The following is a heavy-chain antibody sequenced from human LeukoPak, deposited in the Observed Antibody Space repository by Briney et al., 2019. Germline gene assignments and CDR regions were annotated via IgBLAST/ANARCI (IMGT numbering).Heavy chain of an antibody. D-gene: IGHD6-19*01. CDR2: IYPGDSDT. CDR3: SRPTGYSSYGMAV. CDR1: GYSFTSYW. Sequence: GESLKTSGKGFGYSFTSYWIGWVRQMPGKGLEWMGIIYPGDSDTRYSPSFQGQVTISADKSISTAYLQWSSLKASDTAMYYYSRPTGYSSYGMAVGDEGTTVTVSS. V-gene: IGHV5-51*01. J-gene: IGHJ6*04.